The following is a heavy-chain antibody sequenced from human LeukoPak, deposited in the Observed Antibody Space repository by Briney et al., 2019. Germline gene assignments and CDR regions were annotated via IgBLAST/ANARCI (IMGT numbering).Heavy chain of an antibody. CDR3: AKGRKDFDTNLGPFDS. D-gene: IGHD3-9*01. CDR2: VHDSAGT. J-gene: IGHJ4*02. CDR1: GGSINKYY. Sequence: SEALSLTCTVSGGSINKYYWSWIRQSPGKGLEWLGYVHDSAGTIYNPSLKSRVTISVGTSKTQFSLKVTSVTTADTAVYYCAKGRKDFDTNLGPFDSWGQGILVTVSS. V-gene: IGHV4-59*01.